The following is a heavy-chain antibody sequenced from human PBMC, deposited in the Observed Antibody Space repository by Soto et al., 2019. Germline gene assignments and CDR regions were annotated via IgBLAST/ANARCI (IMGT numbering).Heavy chain of an antibody. D-gene: IGHD3-16*01. CDR2: IQHAGGNR. Sequence: QVQLVESGGGVVQPGGSLRLSCAAAGFIFTNYGMHWVRQTPGKGLQWVAAIQHAGGNRWHAAPVKGRFTISRDDSKNTLYLQMDSLRADDAAVYFCARDVQAGGLIFDPWGQGTLVPVSS. J-gene: IGHJ5*02. CDR3: ARDVQAGGLIFDP. CDR1: GFIFTNYG. V-gene: IGHV3-33*05.